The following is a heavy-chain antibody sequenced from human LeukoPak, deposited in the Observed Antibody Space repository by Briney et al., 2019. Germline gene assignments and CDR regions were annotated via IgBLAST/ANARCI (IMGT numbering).Heavy chain of an antibody. J-gene: IGHJ6*03. D-gene: IGHD5-24*01. CDR2: ISSSSSYI. CDR1: GFTFSSYS. Sequence: GGSLRLSCAASGFTFSSYSMNWVRQAPGKGLEWVSSISSSSSYIYYADSVKGRFTISRDNSKNTLYLQMNSLRADDTAVYYCAKDHRQDRWLQFRYYYYYMDVWGKGTTVTVSS. V-gene: IGHV3-21*01. CDR3: AKDHRQDRWLQFRYYYYYMDV.